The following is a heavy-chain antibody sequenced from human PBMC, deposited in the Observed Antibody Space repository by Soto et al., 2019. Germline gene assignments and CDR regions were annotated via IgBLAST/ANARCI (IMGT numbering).Heavy chain of an antibody. D-gene: IGHD3-16*02. V-gene: IGHV3-7*03. Sequence: PVGALRLSCTASGFTFSDFWMSWVRQPPGKGLEWVANMKPDGGEINYVDSVRGRFTISRDNAKKSMYLQMDSLRVDDTAVYYCGRDRGYSSFDYWGQGTPVTVSS. CDR3: GRDRGYSSFDY. CDR2: MKPDGGEI. J-gene: IGHJ4*02. CDR1: GFTFSDFW.